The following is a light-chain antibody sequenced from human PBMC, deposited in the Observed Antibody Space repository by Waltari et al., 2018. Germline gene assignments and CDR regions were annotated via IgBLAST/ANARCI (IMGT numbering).Light chain of an antibody. CDR1: SSDIGANEY. CDR2: DVF. J-gene: IGLJ3*02. V-gene: IGLV2-14*03. Sequence: SALTQPASVSGSPGQSITISCAGPSSDIGANEYVSWYQQHPDKAPKPIIHDVFNRPSGISNRFSGSKSANTASLTITGLQAEDEADYYCCAYTIRSTLVFGGGTRVTVL. CDR3: CAYTIRSTLV.